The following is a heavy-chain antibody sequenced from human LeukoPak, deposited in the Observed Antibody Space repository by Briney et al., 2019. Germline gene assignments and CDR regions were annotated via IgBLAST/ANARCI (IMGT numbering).Heavy chain of an antibody. CDR3: TRVFLKSYSDAFDI. CDR2: IRSKAHNYAA. Sequence: GGSLKLSCAASGFTFSGFAFHWVRQASGKGLEWVGRIRSKAHNYAAVYAASVKGRFTISRDDSKNATYLQMNSLKTEDTAVYYCTRVFLKSYSDAFDIWGQGTMVTVSS. CDR1: GFTFSGFA. V-gene: IGHV3-73*01. D-gene: IGHD1-26*01. J-gene: IGHJ3*02.